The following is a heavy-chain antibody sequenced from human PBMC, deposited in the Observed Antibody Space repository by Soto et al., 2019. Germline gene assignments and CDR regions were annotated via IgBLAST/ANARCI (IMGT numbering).Heavy chain of an antibody. V-gene: IGHV3-30-3*01. CDR2: ISYDGSNK. CDR1: GFTFSSYA. Sequence: QVQLVESGGGVVQPGRSLRLSCAASGFTFSSYAMHWVRQAPGKGLEWVAVISYDGSNKYYADSVKGRFTISRDNSKNTLYLQMNSLRAEDTAVYYCARDNSLYSSGWHTRDFDYWGQGTLVTVSS. D-gene: IGHD6-19*01. J-gene: IGHJ4*02. CDR3: ARDNSLYSSGWHTRDFDY.